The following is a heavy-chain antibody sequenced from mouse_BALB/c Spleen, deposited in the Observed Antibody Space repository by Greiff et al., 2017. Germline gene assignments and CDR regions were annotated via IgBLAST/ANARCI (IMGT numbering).Heavy chain of an antibody. CDR3: ARGGVRLYYFDY. CDR2: INPSTGYT. J-gene: IGHJ2*01. D-gene: IGHD2-14*01. Sequence: QVQLKESGAELAKPGASVKMSCKASGYTFTSYWMHWVKQRPGQGLEWIGYINPSTGYTEYNQKFKDKATLTADKSSSTAYMQLSSLTSEDSAVYYCARGGVRLYYFDYWGQGTTLTVSS. CDR1: GYTFTSYW. V-gene: IGHV1-7*01.